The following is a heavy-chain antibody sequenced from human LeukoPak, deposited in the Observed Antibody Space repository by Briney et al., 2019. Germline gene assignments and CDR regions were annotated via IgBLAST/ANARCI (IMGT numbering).Heavy chain of an antibody. V-gene: IGHV4-59*01. CDR2: IYYSGST. CDR3: ARCVPPNYYGMDV. Sequence: SETLSLTCTVSGGSISSYYWSWIRQPPGKGLEWIGYIYYSGSTNYNPSLKSRVTISVDTSKNQFSLKLSPVTAADTAVYHCARCVPPNYYGMDVWGQGTTVTVSS. J-gene: IGHJ6*02. D-gene: IGHD2-2*01. CDR1: GGSISSYY.